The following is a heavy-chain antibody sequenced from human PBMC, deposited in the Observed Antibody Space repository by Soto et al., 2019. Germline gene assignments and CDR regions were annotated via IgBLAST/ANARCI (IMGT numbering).Heavy chain of an antibody. V-gene: IGHV3-48*02. CDR3: ARDPNVVVTAIPDY. CDR2: ISSSSSTI. CDR1: GLTFSSYS. J-gene: IGHJ4*02. D-gene: IGHD2-21*02. Sequence: EVKLVESGGGLVQPGGSLRLSCAASGLTFSSYSMNWVRQAPGKGLECVSYISSSSSTIYYADSVKGRFTISRDNAKNSLYLQMNSLRDEDTAVYYCARDPNVVVTAIPDYWGQGTLVTVSS.